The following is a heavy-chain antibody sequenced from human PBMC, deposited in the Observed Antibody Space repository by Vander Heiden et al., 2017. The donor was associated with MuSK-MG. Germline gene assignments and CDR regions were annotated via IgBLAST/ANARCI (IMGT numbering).Heavy chain of an antibody. J-gene: IGHJ4*02. CDR1: GF. V-gene: IGHV3-23*01. CDR3: VKDLPASGWFY. CDR2: ISGSGVST. D-gene: IGHD6-19*01. Sequence: EVQMLESGGGLVQPGGSLRLSCAASGFMRWVRQAPGKGLEGFAAISGSGVSTYDADSVKGRFTISRDNSKNTLYLEMNSLRAEDTAVYDCVKDLPASGWFYWGQGTLVTVSS.